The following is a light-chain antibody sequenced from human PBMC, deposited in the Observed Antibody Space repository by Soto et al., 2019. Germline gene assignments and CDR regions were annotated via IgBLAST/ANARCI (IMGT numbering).Light chain of an antibody. CDR1: QGISSY. J-gene: IGKJ2*01. CDR3: QQYYSYPRT. CDR2: AAS. V-gene: IGKV1-8*01. Sequence: AIRMTQSPSSFSASTGDRATITCRASQGISSYLAWYQQKPGKAPKLLIYAASTLQSGVPSRFSGSGSGTDFTLTISCLQSEDVATYCCQQYYSYPRTFGQGTKLEIK.